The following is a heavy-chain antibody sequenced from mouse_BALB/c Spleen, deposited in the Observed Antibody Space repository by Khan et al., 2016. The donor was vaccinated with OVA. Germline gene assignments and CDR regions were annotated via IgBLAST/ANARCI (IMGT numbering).Heavy chain of an antibody. V-gene: IGHV1-4*01. CDR2: IIPTNDYT. CDR1: GYTFTTYT. CDR3: ARGGAYYRSDGWFAY. D-gene: IGHD2-14*01. J-gene: IGHJ3*01. Sequence: QVQLQQSGAELARPGASVKMSRKASGYTFTTYTIHWVKQRPGQGLEWIGYIIPTNDYTNYNQKFKDRATLTADKSSSTAYMQLSSLTSEDSALYYCARGGAYYRSDGWFAYWGQGTLVTVSA.